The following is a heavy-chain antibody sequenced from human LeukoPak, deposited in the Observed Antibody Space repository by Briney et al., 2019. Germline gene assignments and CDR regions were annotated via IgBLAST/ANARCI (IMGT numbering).Heavy chain of an antibody. D-gene: IGHD3-9*01. CDR1: AFTFSSYS. V-gene: IGHV3-21*01. CDR3: ARDKSGYDILTGSAGY. J-gene: IGHJ4*02. CDR2: ISSSSSYI. Sequence: PGGSLRLSCAASAFTFSSYSMNWVRQAPGKGLEWVSSISSSSSYIYYADSVKGRFTISRDNAKNSRYLQMNSLRAEDTAVYYCARDKSGYDILTGSAGYWGQGTLVTVSS.